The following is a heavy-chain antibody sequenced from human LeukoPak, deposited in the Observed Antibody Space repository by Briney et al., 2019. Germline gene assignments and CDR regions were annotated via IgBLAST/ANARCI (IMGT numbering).Heavy chain of an antibody. Sequence: PGGSLRLSCAASVFTFSNYAMSWVRQTPGKGLEWVSGISGSGGTTYYADSVKGRFTVSRDNSKNTLYLQMNSLRAEDTAVYYCARRSGIAVAGAFDYWGQGTLVTVSS. V-gene: IGHV3-23*01. CDR2: ISGSGGTT. J-gene: IGHJ4*02. D-gene: IGHD6-19*01. CDR3: ARRSGIAVAGAFDY. CDR1: VFTFSNYA.